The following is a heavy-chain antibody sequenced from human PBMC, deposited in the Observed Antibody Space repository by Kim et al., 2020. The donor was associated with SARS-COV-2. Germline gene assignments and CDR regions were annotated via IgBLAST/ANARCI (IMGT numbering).Heavy chain of an antibody. D-gene: IGHD3-10*01. CDR3: AKAPRSYLVIRRHPYYMDV. V-gene: IGHV3-23*01. CDR2: ISGSGGST. Sequence: GGSLRLSCAASGFTFSSYAMSWVRQAPGKGLEWVSAISGSGGSTYYADSVKGRFTISRDNSKNTLYLQMNSLRAEDTAVYYCAKAPRSYLVIRRHPYYMDVWGKGTTVTVSS. J-gene: IGHJ6*03. CDR1: GFTFSSYA.